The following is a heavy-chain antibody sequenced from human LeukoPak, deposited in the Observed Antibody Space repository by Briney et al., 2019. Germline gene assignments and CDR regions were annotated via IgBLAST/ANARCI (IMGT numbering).Heavy chain of an antibody. CDR2: INAGNGNT. Sequence: ASVKVSCKASGYTFTSYYMHWVRQAPGQRLEWMGWINAGNGNTKYSQNFQGRVTITSDTSATTAYMELSSLQSEDTAVYYCARDHGSSKEDDAFDIWGQGTMVTVSS. V-gene: IGHV1-3*01. CDR1: GYTFTSYY. D-gene: IGHD6-13*01. J-gene: IGHJ3*02. CDR3: ARDHGSSKEDDAFDI.